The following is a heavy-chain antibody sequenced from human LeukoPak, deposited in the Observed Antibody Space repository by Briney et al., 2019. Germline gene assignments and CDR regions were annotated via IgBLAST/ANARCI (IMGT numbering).Heavy chain of an antibody. CDR2: IYYSGST. CDR1: GGSISSSSYY. D-gene: IGHD5-24*01. J-gene: IGHJ3*02. CDR3: AWTGRDGYNYGGLAFDI. Sequence: SETLSLTCTVSGGSISSSSYYWGWIRQPPGKGLEWIGSIYYSGSTYYNPSRKSRVTISVDRAKNQFSLKLSSVTAADTAVYYCAWTGRDGYNYGGLAFDIWGQGTMVTVSS. V-gene: IGHV4-39*07.